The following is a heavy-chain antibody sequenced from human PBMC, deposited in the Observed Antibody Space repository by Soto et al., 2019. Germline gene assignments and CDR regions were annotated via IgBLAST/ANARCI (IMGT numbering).Heavy chain of an antibody. CDR3: ASIAAAGTC. Sequence: SVKVSCKASGGTFSSYAISWVRQAPGQGLEWMGGIIPIFGTANYAQKFQGRVTMTRDTSTSTVYMELSSLRSEDTAVYYCASIAAAGTCWGQGTLVTVSS. D-gene: IGHD6-13*01. CDR1: GGTFSSYA. V-gene: IGHV1-69*05. J-gene: IGHJ4*02. CDR2: IIPIFGTA.